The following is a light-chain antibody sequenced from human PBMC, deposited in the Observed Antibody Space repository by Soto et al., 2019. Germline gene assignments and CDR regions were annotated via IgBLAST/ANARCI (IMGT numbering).Light chain of an antibody. Sequence: QSALTQPPSASGSPGQSVTISWTGSGSDIGGYNFVSWYQQHPGKAPKLMIYGVTERPSGVPDRFSGSKSGNTASLTVSGLQAEDEADYYCYSYAGRNIWVFGGGTKVTVL. CDR3: YSYAGRNIWV. CDR2: GVT. V-gene: IGLV2-8*01. J-gene: IGLJ3*02. CDR1: GSDIGGYNF.